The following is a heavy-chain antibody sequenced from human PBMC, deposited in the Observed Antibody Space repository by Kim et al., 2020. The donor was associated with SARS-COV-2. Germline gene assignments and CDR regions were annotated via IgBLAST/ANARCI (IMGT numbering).Heavy chain of an antibody. J-gene: IGHJ6*02. Sequence: GGSLRLSCAASGFTFSSYSMNWVRQAPGKGLEWVSYISSSSSTIYYADSVKGRFTISRDNAKNSLYLQMNSLRAEDTAVYYCARDARRNIAAAGYYYGMDVWGQGTTVTVSS. V-gene: IGHV3-48*04. CDR2: ISSSSSTI. D-gene: IGHD6-13*01. CDR1: GFTFSSYS. CDR3: ARDARRNIAAAGYYYGMDV.